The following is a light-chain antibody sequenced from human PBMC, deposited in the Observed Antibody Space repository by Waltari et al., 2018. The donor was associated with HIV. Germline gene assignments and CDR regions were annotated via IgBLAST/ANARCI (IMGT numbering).Light chain of an antibody. CDR2: DNE. V-gene: IGLV1-51*01. J-gene: IGLJ1*01. CDR1: TSNVANNF. CDR3: GTWDSSLSLYV. Sequence: QSVLTQPPSVSAAPGQKVTISCSGDTSNVANNFVSWYQQLPGSTPRLPIYDNEKRPSRIPDRFSAFKAGMSATLVITGLQIVDEDDYYCGTWDSSLSLYVFGTGTTVAVL.